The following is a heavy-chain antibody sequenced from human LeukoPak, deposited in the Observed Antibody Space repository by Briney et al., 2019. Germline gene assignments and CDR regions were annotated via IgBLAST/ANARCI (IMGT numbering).Heavy chain of an antibody. V-gene: IGHV1-2*02. CDR1: EYTFTGYY. CDR3: ASSSWQWLTYSDYYYYMDV. D-gene: IGHD6-19*01. Sequence: ASVKVSCKASEYTFTGYYMHWVRQAPGQGLEWMGWINPNSGGTNYAQKFQGRVTMTRDTSISTAYMELSRLRSDDTAVYYCASSSWQWLTYSDYYYYMDVWGKGTTVTVSS. J-gene: IGHJ6*03. CDR2: INPNSGGT.